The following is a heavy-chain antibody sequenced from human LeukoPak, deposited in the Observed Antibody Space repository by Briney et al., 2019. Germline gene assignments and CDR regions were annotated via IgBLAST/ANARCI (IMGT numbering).Heavy chain of an antibody. D-gene: IGHD6-19*01. V-gene: IGHV4-4*07. J-gene: IGHJ5*02. CDR2: IYTSGST. CDR3: AREDSSGWYSLLYNWFDP. CDR1: GGSISSYY. Sequence: PSETLSLTCTVSGGSISSYYLSWIRQPAGKGLEWIGRIYTSGSTNYNPSLKSRVTMSVDTSKNQFSLKLSSVTAADTAVYYCAREDSSGWYSLLYNWFDPWGQGTLVTVSS.